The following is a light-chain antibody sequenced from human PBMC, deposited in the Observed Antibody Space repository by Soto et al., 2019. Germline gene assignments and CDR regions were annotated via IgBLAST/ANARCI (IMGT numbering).Light chain of an antibody. Sequence: DIQMTQSPSTLSASVGDRVTITCRASQTISTLLAWYQLRPGKAPNLLIYKASSLESGVPSRFSGSGSGTEFTLTISSLQPDDFATYFCQQYSTYPWTFGQGTKVDIK. V-gene: IGKV1-5*03. CDR1: QTISTL. CDR3: QQYSTYPWT. CDR2: KAS. J-gene: IGKJ1*01.